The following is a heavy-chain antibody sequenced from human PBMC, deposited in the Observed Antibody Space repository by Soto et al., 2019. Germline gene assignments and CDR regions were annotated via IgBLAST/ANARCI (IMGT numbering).Heavy chain of an antibody. V-gene: IGHV1-18*01. CDR1: GYAFTTYG. J-gene: IGHJ4*02. Sequence: QVHLVQSGAEVKKPGASVKVSCKGSGYAFTTYGITWVRQAPGQGLEWMGWISAHNGNTXYAQKLQGRVTVTRDTSTSXAYXELRSLRSDDTAVYYGARGRYGDYWGQGARVTVSS. CDR2: ISAHNGNT. CDR3: ARGRYGDY. D-gene: IGHD1-1*01.